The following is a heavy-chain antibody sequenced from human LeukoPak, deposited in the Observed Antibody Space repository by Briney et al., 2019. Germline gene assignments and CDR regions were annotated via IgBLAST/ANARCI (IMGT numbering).Heavy chain of an antibody. D-gene: IGHD2-2*01. V-gene: IGHV4-59*01. CDR2: IYYSGST. Sequence: SETLSLTCTVSGGSISSYYLSWIRQPPGKGLEWIGYIYYSGSTNYNPSLKSRVTISVDTSKNQFSLKVSSVTDADTAVYYCASHCSSTRCGAFDIWGQGTMVTVSS. CDR3: ASHCSSTRCGAFDI. J-gene: IGHJ3*02. CDR1: GGSISSYY.